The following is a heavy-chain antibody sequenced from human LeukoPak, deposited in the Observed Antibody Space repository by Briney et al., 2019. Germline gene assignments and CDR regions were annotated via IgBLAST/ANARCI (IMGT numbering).Heavy chain of an antibody. D-gene: IGHD6-19*01. CDR2: IYYSGST. CDR1: GGSISSYY. J-gene: IGHJ6*03. CDR3: ASIAVAGTTPRHYYMDV. V-gene: IGHV4-59*01. Sequence: SETLSLTCTVPGGSISSYYWSWIRQPPGKGLEWIGYIYYSGSTNYNPSLKSRVTISVDTSKNQFSLKLSSVTAADTAVYYCASIAVAGTTPRHYYMDVWGKGTTVTVSS.